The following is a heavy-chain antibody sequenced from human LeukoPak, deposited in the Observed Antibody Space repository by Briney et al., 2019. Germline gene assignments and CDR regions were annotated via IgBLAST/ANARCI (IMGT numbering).Heavy chain of an antibody. D-gene: IGHD3-22*01. J-gene: IGHJ4*02. CDR3: AKNRGITTASFDS. CDR1: GFTFSSYA. Sequence: GGSLRLSCAASGFTFSSYAVSWVRQAPGKGLEWVSSISSGGSAYYADSVKGRFTISRDNSKDTLYLQMTSLRAVDTALYYCAKNRGITTASFDSWGQGTLVTVSS. V-gene: IGHV3-23*01. CDR2: ISSGGSA.